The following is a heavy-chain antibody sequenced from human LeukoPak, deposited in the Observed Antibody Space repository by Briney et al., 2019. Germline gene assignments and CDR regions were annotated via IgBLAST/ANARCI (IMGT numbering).Heavy chain of an antibody. CDR2: ISYSGTT. Sequence: SETLSLTCTVSGGSISISTYYWGWIRQPPGKGMEWLGTISYSGTTYYNPSLKSRVTISIDTSKNQFSLKLSSVTAADTAVYYCARNSGYYYDNTGYLLWGQGTLVTVSS. CDR3: ARNSGYYYDNTGYLL. D-gene: IGHD3-22*01. V-gene: IGHV4-39*01. J-gene: IGHJ4*02. CDR1: GGSISISTYY.